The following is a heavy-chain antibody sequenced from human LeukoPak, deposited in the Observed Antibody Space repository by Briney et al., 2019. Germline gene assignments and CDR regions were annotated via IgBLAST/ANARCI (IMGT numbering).Heavy chain of an antibody. CDR3: AGLGGTKGY. CDR2: IYHSGST. D-gene: IGHD2-2*01. Sequence: SETLSLTCAVSGYSISSGYYWGWIRQPPGKGLEWIGSIYHSGSTYYNPSLKSRVTISVDTSKNQSSLKLSSVTAADTAVYYCAGLGGTKGYWGQGTLVTVSS. CDR1: GYSISSGYY. J-gene: IGHJ4*02. V-gene: IGHV4-38-2*01.